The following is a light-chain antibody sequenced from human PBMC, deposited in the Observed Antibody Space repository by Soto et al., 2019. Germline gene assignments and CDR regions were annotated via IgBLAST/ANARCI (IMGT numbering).Light chain of an antibody. CDR2: GAY. Sequence: EIVLTQSPGTLSLSPGERATLSCRASQSVSSSYLAWYQQKPGQAPRLLIYGAYSRATGIPARFSGSGSGTDFTLTISRLEPEDFAVYYCQQYDRSPLTFGGGTKVEIK. CDR1: QSVSSSY. J-gene: IGKJ4*01. V-gene: IGKV3-20*01. CDR3: QQYDRSPLT.